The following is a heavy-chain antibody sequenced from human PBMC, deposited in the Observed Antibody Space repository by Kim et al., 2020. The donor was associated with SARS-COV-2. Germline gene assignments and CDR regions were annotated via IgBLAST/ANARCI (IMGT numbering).Heavy chain of an antibody. D-gene: IGHD3-3*01. V-gene: IGHV4-34*01. Sequence: SETLSLTCAVYGGSFSGYYWSWIRQPPGKGLEWIGEINHSGSTNYNPSLKSRVTISVDTSKNQFSLKLSSVTAADTAVYYCARRYYDFWSGYYPFDYWG. CDR2: INHSGST. CDR3: ARRYYDFWSGYYPFDY. J-gene: IGHJ4*01. CDR1: GGSFSGYY.